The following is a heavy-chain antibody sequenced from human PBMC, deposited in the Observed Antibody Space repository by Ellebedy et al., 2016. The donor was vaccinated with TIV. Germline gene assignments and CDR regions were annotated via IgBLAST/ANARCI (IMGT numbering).Heavy chain of an antibody. CDR2: IGYTGTDM. Sequence: GESLKISCAASGFTFSNCGMNWVRQAPGKGLEWVSSIGYTGTDMYYADSVKGRFTISRDNAKNSLYLQMNSLRAEDTAVYYCARRGPLFSYFDYWGQGTLVTVSS. CDR1: GFTFSNCG. CDR3: ARRGPLFSYFDY. J-gene: IGHJ4*02. V-gene: IGHV3-21*01. D-gene: IGHD2-21*01.